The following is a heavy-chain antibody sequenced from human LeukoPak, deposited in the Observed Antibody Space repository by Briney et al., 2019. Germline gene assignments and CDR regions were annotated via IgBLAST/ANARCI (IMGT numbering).Heavy chain of an antibody. Sequence: PSETLSLTCTVSGGAISSGSYYRGWIRQPPGKGLEWIGSIYHSGSTYYNPSLKSRVTISVDTSKNQFSLKLTSVTAADTAVYYCARHGGSNWYVNWFDPWGQGILVTVSS. D-gene: IGHD6-13*01. J-gene: IGHJ5*02. CDR2: IYHSGST. CDR3: ARHGGSNWYVNWFDP. CDR1: GGAISSGSYY. V-gene: IGHV4-39*01.